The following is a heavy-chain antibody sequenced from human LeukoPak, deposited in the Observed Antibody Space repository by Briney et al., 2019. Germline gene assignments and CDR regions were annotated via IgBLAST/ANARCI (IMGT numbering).Heavy chain of an antibody. CDR1: GGTFSSYA. CDR2: MNPNSGNT. J-gene: IGHJ4*02. D-gene: IGHD3-10*01. V-gene: IGHV1-8*03. Sequence: GASVKVSCKASGGTFSSYAISWVRQATGQGLEWMGWMNPNSGNTGYAQKFQGRVTITRNTSISTAYMELSSLRSEDTAVYYCARGPIFGSGSYFDDWGQGTLVTVSS. CDR3: ARGPIFGSGSYFDD.